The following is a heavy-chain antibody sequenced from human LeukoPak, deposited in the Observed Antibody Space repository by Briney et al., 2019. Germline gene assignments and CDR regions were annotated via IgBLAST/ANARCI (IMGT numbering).Heavy chain of an antibody. D-gene: IGHD3-9*01. V-gene: IGHV3-23*01. CDR1: GFTFITYA. CDR2: VSGSGGTT. Sequence: PGGSLRLSCAASGFTFITYAMSWVRQAPGKGLEWVSAVSGSGGTTYYADSVKGRFTISRDNSKNTLYLQMNSLRAEDTAVYYCAKRGITIFPPDYWGQGTLVTVSS. CDR3: AKRGITIFPPDY. J-gene: IGHJ4*02.